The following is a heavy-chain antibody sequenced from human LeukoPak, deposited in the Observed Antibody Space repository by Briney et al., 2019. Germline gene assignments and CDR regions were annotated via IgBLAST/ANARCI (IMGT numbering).Heavy chain of an antibody. CDR1: GFTFSSYA. CDR2: ISGSGGST. V-gene: IGHV3-23*01. J-gene: IGHJ4*02. Sequence: GRSLRLSCAASGFTFSSYAMSWVRQAPGKGLEWVSAISGSGGSTYYADSVKGRFTISRDNSKNTLYLQMNSLRAEDTAVYYCAKDTYYGSSGYYGKWGQGTLVTVSS. D-gene: IGHD3-22*01. CDR3: AKDTYYGSSGYYGK.